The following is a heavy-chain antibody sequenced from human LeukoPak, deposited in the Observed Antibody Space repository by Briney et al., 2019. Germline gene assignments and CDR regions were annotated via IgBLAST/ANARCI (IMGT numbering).Heavy chain of an antibody. J-gene: IGHJ6*03. CDR1: GGAIRSHY. V-gene: IGHV4-59*11. CDR2: VSNSGGT. Sequence: SETLSLTCTVSGGAIRSHYWTWIRQSPVKGLEWIGDVSNSGGTSYNPSLKSRVTISIDTTKNQFSLKLRSVTAADTAVYYCGRDALVGHFSYYYMDVWGKGTTVTVSS. CDR3: GRDALVGHFSYYYMDV. D-gene: IGHD2-21*01.